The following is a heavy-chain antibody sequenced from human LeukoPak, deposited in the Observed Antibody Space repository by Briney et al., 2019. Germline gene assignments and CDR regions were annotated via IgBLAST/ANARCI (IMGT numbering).Heavy chain of an antibody. J-gene: IGHJ5*02. D-gene: IGHD1-26*01. V-gene: IGHV1-46*01. CDR1: GYVYTSHW. CDR3: ARDHGRTEGGTSFWWFDP. CDR2: INPSGTTT. Sequence: ASVKVSCKASGYVYTSHWMHWVRQAPGQGLEWMGVINPSGTTTVYAQKFQGRVTMTRDTSTSTDYLELRSLRSEDTATYYCARDHGRTEGGTSFWWFDPWGQGTLVIVSS.